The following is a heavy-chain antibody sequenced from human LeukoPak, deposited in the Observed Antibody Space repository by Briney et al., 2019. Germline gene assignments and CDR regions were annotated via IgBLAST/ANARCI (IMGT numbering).Heavy chain of an antibody. D-gene: IGHD3-3*01. J-gene: IGHJ1*01. CDR3: AKGLYSDFWSGYPAY. CDR1: GFTFSSYA. CDR2: ISGSGGST. V-gene: IGHV3-23*01. Sequence: PGGSLRLSCAASGFTFSSYAVSWVRQAPGKGLEWVSAISGSGGSTYYADSVKGRFTISRDNSKNTLYLQMNSLRAEDTAVYYCAKGLYSDFWSGYPAYWGQGTLVTVSS.